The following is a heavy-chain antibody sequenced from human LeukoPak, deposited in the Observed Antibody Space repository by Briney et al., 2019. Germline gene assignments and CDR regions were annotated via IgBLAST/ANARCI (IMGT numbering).Heavy chain of an antibody. V-gene: IGHV1-8*01. J-gene: IGHJ5*02. Sequence: ASVKVPCRASGYIFTAYDINWVRQATGQRLEWMGWMSPYSGNTGYGQKFQGRLTMTRDTSMATVYMELSNLRSEDTGMYYCVRRLDTIEFDPWGQGTLVTVSS. CDR1: GYIFTAYD. CDR3: VRRLDTIEFDP. CDR2: MSPYSGNT. D-gene: IGHD5-12*01.